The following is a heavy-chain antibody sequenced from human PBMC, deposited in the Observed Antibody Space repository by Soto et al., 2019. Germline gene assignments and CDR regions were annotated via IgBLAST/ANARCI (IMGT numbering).Heavy chain of an antibody. V-gene: IGHV4-30-2*01. CDR3: ARVPTH. J-gene: IGHJ4*02. CDR1: GGPISSGGSS. CDR2: IYHIGST. Sequence: QLHLKESGSGLVKPSQTLSLTCAVPGGPISSGGSSWSWNRQPPGKGLEWIGYIYHIGSTYYNPSLKSRVTISVDRSKNQFSLKLSSVTAADTAVYYCARVPTHWGQGTLVTVSS.